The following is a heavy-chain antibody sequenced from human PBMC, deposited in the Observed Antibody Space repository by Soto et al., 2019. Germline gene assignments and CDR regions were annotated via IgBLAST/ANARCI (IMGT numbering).Heavy chain of an antibody. CDR3: AVPGAGDFDY. J-gene: IGHJ4*02. CDR1: GASISTNNW. CDR2: VYHSGST. Sequence: PSDTLSLTCAVSGASISTNNWWSWVRQPPGKGLEWIGEVYHSGSTNCNPSLKSRVTISIDKSKNQFSLRLTSMTAADTAVYYCAVPGAGDFDYWSQGTLVTVSS. V-gene: IGHV4-4*02. D-gene: IGHD6-13*01.